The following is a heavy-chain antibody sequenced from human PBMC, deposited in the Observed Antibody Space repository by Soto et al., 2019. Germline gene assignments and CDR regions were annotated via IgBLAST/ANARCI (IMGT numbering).Heavy chain of an antibody. D-gene: IGHD3-22*01. J-gene: IGHJ4*02. CDR2: IYHSGST. V-gene: IGHV4-30-2*02. Sequence: SETLSLTCAVSGGSISSGGYSWSWIRQPPGKGQEWIGYIYHSGSTYYSPSLKSRVTISVDRSKNTVYLQMSSLRVEDTAVYYCVKGEYYYDSSGYYPFDYWGQGTLVTVSS. CDR1: GGSISSGGYS. CDR3: VKGEYYYDSSGYYPFDY.